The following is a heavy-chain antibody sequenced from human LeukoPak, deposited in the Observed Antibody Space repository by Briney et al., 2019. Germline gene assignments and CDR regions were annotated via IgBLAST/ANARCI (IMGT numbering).Heavy chain of an antibody. Sequence: GGSLRLSCAASGFTLSNHWMHWVRQVPGKGPVWVSRINSDGSSTRHADSVKGRFTISRDNSKNTLYLQMNSLRAEDTAVYYCAKTTTGLYYDSSGFIFDYWGQGTLVTVSS. CDR3: AKTTTGLYYDSSGFIFDY. V-gene: IGHV3-74*01. J-gene: IGHJ4*02. CDR2: INSDGSST. D-gene: IGHD3-22*01. CDR1: GFTLSNHW.